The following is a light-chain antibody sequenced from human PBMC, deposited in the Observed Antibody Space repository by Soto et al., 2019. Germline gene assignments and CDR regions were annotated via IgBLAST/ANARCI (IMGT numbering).Light chain of an antibody. CDR1: RSVGSR. V-gene: IGKV1-39*01. J-gene: IGKJ2*01. Sequence: DIQVTQSPSSLTASIGERVTITCRASRSVGSRLNWYQQKPGKATALLIYDATDLQTGVPSRFRGRGSGTDFTLTITSLQPEDVATYYCQHSFGTPPYTVGQGTRL. CDR3: QHSFGTPPYT. CDR2: DAT.